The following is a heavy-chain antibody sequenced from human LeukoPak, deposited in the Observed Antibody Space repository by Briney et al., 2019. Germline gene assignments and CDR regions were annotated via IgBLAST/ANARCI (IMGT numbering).Heavy chain of an antibody. CDR1: GYTFTGYY. Sequence: ASVKVSCKASGYTFTGYYMHWVRQAPGQGLEWMGWINPNSGGTNYALKFQGRVTMTRDTSISTAYMELSRLRSDDTAVYYCASSPYDSSGYTRWGQGTLVTVSS. J-gene: IGHJ4*02. V-gene: IGHV1-2*02. CDR3: ASSPYDSSGYTR. D-gene: IGHD3-22*01. CDR2: INPNSGGT.